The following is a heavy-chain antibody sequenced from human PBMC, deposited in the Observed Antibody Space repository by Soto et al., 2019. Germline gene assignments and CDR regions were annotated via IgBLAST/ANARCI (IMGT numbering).Heavy chain of an antibody. J-gene: IGHJ5*02. D-gene: IGHD4-17*01. V-gene: IGHV4-34*01. CDR3: ARGVMTTVTTRFDP. Sequence: QVQLQQWGAGLLKPSETLSLTCAVYGGSFSGYYWSWIRQPPGKGLEWIGEINHSGSTNYNPSLKSRVTISVDTSKNQFSLKLSSVTAADTAVYYCARGVMTTVTTRFDPWGQGTLVTVSS. CDR2: INHSGST. CDR1: GGSFSGYY.